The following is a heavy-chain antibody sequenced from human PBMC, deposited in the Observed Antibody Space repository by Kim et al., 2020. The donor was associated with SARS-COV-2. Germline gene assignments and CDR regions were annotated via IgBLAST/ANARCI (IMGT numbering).Heavy chain of an antibody. CDR3: ASGSFQPGFDP. J-gene: IGHJ5*01. CDR1: GFTFSSYW. CDR2: IKGDGSDT. D-gene: IGHD2-15*01. Sequence: GGSLRLSCEASGFTFSSYWMNWVRQGPGKGLVWVSRIKGDGSDTHYADFVKGRFTISRDNPKNTLHLQLNSLGVEDTARYYCASGSFQPGFDPWGQGTLVTVSS. V-gene: IGHV3-74*01.